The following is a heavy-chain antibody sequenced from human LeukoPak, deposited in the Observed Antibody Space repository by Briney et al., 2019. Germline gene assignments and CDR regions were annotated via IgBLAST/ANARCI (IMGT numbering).Heavy chain of an antibody. D-gene: IGHD4-17*01. CDR3: ARDYGDYSVDWYFDL. CDR2: IYYSGST. J-gene: IGHJ2*01. V-gene: IGHV4-59*01. CDR1: GGSISSYY. Sequence: SETLSLTCTVSGGSISSYYWSWIRQPPGKGRGWIGYIYYSGSTNYNPSLKSRVTISVDTSKNQFSLKLSSVTAADTAVYYCARDYGDYSVDWYFDLWGRGTLVTVSS.